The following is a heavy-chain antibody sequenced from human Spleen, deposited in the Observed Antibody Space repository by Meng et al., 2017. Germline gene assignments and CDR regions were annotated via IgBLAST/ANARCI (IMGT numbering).Heavy chain of an antibody. Sequence: QVQLTRGGEGLLKPSESLSLTCVVSGGSFSDYYWSWIPQPPGKGLEWIGEINHSGSTNYNPSLESRATISVDTSQNNLSLKLSSVTAADSAVYYCARGPTTMAHDFDYWGQGTLVTVSS. V-gene: IGHV4-34*01. CDR3: ARGPTTMAHDFDY. CDR2: INHSGST. D-gene: IGHD4-11*01. CDR1: GGSFSDYY. J-gene: IGHJ4*02.